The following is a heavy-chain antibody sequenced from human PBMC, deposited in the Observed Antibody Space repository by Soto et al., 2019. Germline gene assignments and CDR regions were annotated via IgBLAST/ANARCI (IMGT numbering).Heavy chain of an antibody. J-gene: IGHJ6*02. CDR1: GYIFSTYG. D-gene: IGHD2-2*01. Sequence: QAQLVQSGAEVKKPGASVKVSCKASGYIFSTYGVTWVRQAPGQGLEWMGRISGLNGNTDDGQKLQGRVSMTIDTSTSTAYMDLRSLRSDDTAVYYCARAEAYTTSWYAMDVWGQGTTVIVSS. CDR3: ARAEAYTTSWYAMDV. CDR2: ISGLNGNT. V-gene: IGHV1-18*01.